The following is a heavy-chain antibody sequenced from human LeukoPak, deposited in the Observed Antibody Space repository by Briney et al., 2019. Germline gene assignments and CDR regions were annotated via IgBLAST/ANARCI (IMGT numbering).Heavy chain of an antibody. CDR1: GFTFSNYG. Sequence: GGSLRLSCAGSGFTFSNYGIHWVRQAPGKGLEWVTSISYDGSLKYYADSVRGRFTISRDNSKNTLYLQMNSLRAEDTAVYYCAKVGLRLGGDYWGQGTLVTVSS. CDR3: AKVGLRLGGDY. CDR2: ISYDGSLK. D-gene: IGHD4-17*01. J-gene: IGHJ4*02. V-gene: IGHV3-30*18.